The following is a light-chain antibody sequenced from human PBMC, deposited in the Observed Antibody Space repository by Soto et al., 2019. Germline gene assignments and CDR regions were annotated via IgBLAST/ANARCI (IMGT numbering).Light chain of an antibody. V-gene: IGKV1-33*01. CDR1: QDIQNY. J-gene: IGKJ2*01. CDR2: DAS. CDR3: QQYDNLPPYT. Sequence: DIPMTQSPSSLSASVGDRVTITCQASQDIQNYLNWYQHKPGKAPILLIYDASNLEPGVPLRFSGSGSGTHFSFTISSLQPEDVATYYCQQYDNLPPYTFGQGTKLEI.